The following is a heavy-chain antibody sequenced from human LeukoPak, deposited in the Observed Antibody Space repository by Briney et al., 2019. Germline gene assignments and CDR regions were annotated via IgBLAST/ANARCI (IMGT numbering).Heavy chain of an antibody. J-gene: IGHJ4*02. V-gene: IGHV3-7*01. D-gene: IGHD6-25*01. CDR2: IKQDGKKN. CDR3: ARDSGWGEDY. CDR1: GFTFSSYW. Sequence: GGSLRLSCDASGFTFSSYWMTWVRPAPGKGLEWVANIKQDGKKNYYMASVKGPFTISRDNAKNSLYLQMNSLRAEDTAVYYCARDSGWGEDYWGQGTLVTVSS.